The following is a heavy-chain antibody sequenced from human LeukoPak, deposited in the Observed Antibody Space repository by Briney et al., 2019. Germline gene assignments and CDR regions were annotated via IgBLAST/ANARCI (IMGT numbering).Heavy chain of an antibody. CDR1: GFTFSTYW. V-gene: IGHV3-74*01. D-gene: IGHD3-9*01. J-gene: IGHJ4*02. CDR2: IKYDGSST. Sequence: HPGGSLRLSCAASGFTFSTYWMYWVRQAPGTGLVWVSRIKYDGSSTSYADSVKGRFTISRDNAKNTLYLQMNSLRDEDTAVYYCARDYDILTGYFTNANWGQGTLVTVSS. CDR3: ARDYDILTGYFTNAN.